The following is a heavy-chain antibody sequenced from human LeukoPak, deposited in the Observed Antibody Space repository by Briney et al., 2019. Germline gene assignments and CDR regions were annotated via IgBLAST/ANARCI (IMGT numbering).Heavy chain of an antibody. CDR2: ISWNSGSI. Sequence: GGSLRLSCAASGFTFDDYAMHWVRHAQGKGLEWVSGISWNSGSIGYADSVKGRFTISRDNAKNSLYLQMNSLRAEDTALYYCAKDMAAAVSQYYGMDVWGQGTTVTVSS. CDR3: AKDMAAAVSQYYGMDV. D-gene: IGHD6-13*01. CDR1: GFTFDDYA. V-gene: IGHV3-9*01. J-gene: IGHJ6*02.